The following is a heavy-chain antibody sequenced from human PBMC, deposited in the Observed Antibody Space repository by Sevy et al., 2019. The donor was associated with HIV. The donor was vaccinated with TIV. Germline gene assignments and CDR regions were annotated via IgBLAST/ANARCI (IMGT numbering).Heavy chain of an antibody. V-gene: IGHV3-7*01. CDR2: IKEDGSAK. J-gene: IGHJ1*01. CDR3: ARDSTGYGGYAH. CDR1: GFTFSTYW. D-gene: IGHD5-12*01. Sequence: GGSLRLSCAASGFTFSTYWMTWVRQAPGQGLEWVANIKEDGSAKYYVDSVKGRFTISRDNAKNSLYLQVNNLRAEDTAVYYCARDSTGYGGYAHWGRGTLVTVSS.